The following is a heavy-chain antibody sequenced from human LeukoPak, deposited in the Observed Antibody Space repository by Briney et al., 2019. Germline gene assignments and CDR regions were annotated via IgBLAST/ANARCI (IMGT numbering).Heavy chain of an antibody. J-gene: IGHJ4*02. CDR3: AKEISSSSKTNFDY. V-gene: IGHV3-23*01. Sequence: GESLRLSCAASGFTFSSYAMSWVRQAPGRGLEWVSAISGSGGSTYYAVSVKGRFTVSRDNSKNTLYLQMNSLRAEDTAIYYCAKEISSSSKTNFDYWGQGTLVTVSS. D-gene: IGHD6-6*01. CDR1: GFTFSSYA. CDR2: ISGSGGST.